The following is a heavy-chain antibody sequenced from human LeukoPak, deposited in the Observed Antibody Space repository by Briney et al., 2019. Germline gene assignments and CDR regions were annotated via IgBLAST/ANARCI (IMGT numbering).Heavy chain of an antibody. CDR2: MNPNSGNT. Sequence: ASVKVSCKASGYTFTSYDINWVRQATGQGLEWMGWMNPNSGNTGYAQKFQGRVTMTRDTSISTAYVELSRLRSDDTAVYYCARPLGSQGSYPLYNYWGQGTLVTVSS. CDR1: GYTFTSYD. V-gene: IGHV1-8*01. CDR3: ARPLGSQGSYPLYNY. D-gene: IGHD3-16*01. J-gene: IGHJ4*02.